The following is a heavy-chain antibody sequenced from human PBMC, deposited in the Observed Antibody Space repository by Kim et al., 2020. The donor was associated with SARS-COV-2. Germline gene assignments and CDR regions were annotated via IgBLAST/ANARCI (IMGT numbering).Heavy chain of an antibody. V-gene: IGHV3-33*06. D-gene: IGHD3-10*01. J-gene: IGHJ6*02. CDR1: GFTFSSYG. CDR2: IWYDGSNK. CDR3: AKDLGLLWLRGYGMDV. Sequence: GGSLRLSCAASGFTFSSYGMHWVRQAPGKGLEWVAVIWYDGSNKYYADSVKGRFTISRDNSKNTLYLQMNSLRAEDTAVYYCAKDLGLLWLRGYGMDVWGQGTTVTVSS.